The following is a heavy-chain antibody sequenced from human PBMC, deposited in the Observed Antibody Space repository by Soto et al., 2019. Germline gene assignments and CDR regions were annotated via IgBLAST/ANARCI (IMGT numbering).Heavy chain of an antibody. CDR1: GYTFTDFY. Sequence: QAQLEQSGPEVKRPGASLMVSCKASGYTFTDFYIHWVRQAPGQGLEWMGWVNPKSGGTFYAQRFQGRVTMTRDTSVNTAYLVLNRLRSDDTAVYFCARDPMRRGVPHSYGMDVWGPATTVTVSS. CDR3: ARDPMRRGVPHSYGMDV. V-gene: IGHV1-2*02. CDR2: VNPKSGGT. J-gene: IGHJ6*02. D-gene: IGHD3-10*01.